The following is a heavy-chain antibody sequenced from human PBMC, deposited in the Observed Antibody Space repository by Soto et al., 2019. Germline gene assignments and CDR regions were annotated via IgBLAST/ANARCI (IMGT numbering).Heavy chain of an antibody. CDR3: ARGRGSARNHFFDY. D-gene: IGHD6-6*01. Sequence: SETLSLTCNVSGGSITSYYWSWIRQPPGKGLEWIGYIYSSGSTNYNPSLKSRVTISVDTSKNQFSLKLSSVTAADTAVYYCARGRGSARNHFFDYWGQGTLVTVSS. J-gene: IGHJ4*02. CDR2: IYSSGST. V-gene: IGHV4-59*12. CDR1: GGSITSYY.